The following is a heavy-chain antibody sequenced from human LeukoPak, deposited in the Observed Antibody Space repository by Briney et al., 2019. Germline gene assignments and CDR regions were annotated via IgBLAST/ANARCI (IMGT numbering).Heavy chain of an antibody. CDR3: ARDTGYVWGSYRPNYYFDY. Sequence: GGSLRLSCAASGFTFSSYWMSWVRQAPGKGLEWVAHIKQDGSEKYYVDSVKGRFTISRDNAKNSLYLQMNSLRAEDTAVYYCARDTGYVWGSYRPNYYFDYWGQGTLVTVSS. D-gene: IGHD3-16*02. CDR2: IKQDGSEK. J-gene: IGHJ4*02. V-gene: IGHV3-7*01. CDR1: GFTFSSYW.